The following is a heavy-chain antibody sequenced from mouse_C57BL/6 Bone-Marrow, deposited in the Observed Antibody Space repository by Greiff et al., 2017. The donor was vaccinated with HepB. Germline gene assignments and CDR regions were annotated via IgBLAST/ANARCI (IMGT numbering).Heavy chain of an antibody. CDR3: ARSHGSREYFDV. Sequence: VQLQQSGAELARPGASVKLSCKASGYTFTSYGISWVKQRTGQGLEWIGEIYPRSGNTYYNEKFKGKATLTADKSSSTAYMELRSLTSEDSAVYFCARSHGSREYFDVWGTGTTVTVSS. CDR1: GYTFTSYG. D-gene: IGHD1-1*01. J-gene: IGHJ1*03. CDR2: IYPRSGNT. V-gene: IGHV1-81*01.